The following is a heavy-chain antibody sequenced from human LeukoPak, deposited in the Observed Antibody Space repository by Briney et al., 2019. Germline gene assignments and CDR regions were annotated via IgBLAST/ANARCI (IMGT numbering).Heavy chain of an antibody. CDR2: IYYSGST. CDR3: ASLYYDSSVGFDI. J-gene: IGHJ3*02. V-gene: IGHV4-31*03. CDR1: GGSISSGGYY. Sequence: PSETLSLTCTVSGGSISSGGYYWSWIRQHPGKGLEWIGDIYYSGSTYYNPSLKSRVTISVDTSKTHFSLKLSSVTAADTAVYYCASLYYDSSVGFDIWGQGTMVTVSS. D-gene: IGHD3-22*01.